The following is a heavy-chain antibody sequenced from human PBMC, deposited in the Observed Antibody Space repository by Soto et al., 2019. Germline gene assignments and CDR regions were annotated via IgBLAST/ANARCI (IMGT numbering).Heavy chain of an antibody. J-gene: IGHJ4*02. V-gene: IGHV3-23*01. CDR1: GFTFNNYA. D-gene: IGHD2-2*01. CDR2: INNGGDNI. Sequence: LRLSCAASGFTFNNYAMSWVRQAPGKGLEWVSSINNGGDNIYYADSVKGRFTISRDNSKSTLYLQMNSLRAEDTAVYYCAKTFLARYCSSSICYDPADYFDYWGQGTLVTVSS. CDR3: AKTFLARYCSSSICYDPADYFDY.